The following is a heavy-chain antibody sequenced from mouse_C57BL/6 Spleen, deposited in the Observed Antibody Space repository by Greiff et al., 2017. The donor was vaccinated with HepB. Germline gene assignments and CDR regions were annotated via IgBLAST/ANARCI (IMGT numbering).Heavy chain of an antibody. D-gene: IGHD3-3*01. Sequence: DVQLQESGGGLVKPGGSLKLSCAASGFTFSDYGMHWVRQAPEKGLEWVAYISSGSSTIYYADTVKGRFTISRDNAKNTLFLQMTSLRSEDTAMYYCARPGRAMDYWGQGTSVTVSS. CDR3: ARPGRAMDY. CDR2: ISSGSSTI. CDR1: GFTFSDYG. J-gene: IGHJ4*01. V-gene: IGHV5-17*01.